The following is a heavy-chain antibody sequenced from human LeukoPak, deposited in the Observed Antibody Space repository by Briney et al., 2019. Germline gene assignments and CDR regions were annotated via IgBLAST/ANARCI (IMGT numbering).Heavy chain of an antibody. CDR2: IYHSGST. D-gene: IGHD6-6*01. J-gene: IGHJ4*02. CDR1: GYPITSGYY. V-gene: IGHV4-38-2*02. Sequence: PSETLSLTCSVSGYPITSGYYWGWIRQPPGKGLEWIGTIYHSGSTYYNPSLKSRVTISVDISKNQLSLKMSSVTAADTAVYYCARGAIAPRLLSYWGQGTLVTVSS. CDR3: ARGAIAPRLLSY.